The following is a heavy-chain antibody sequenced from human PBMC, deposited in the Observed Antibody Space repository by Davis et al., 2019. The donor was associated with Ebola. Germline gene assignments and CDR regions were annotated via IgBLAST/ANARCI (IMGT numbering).Heavy chain of an antibody. CDR3: AKATEYYSYMDV. V-gene: IGHV3-43*01. CDR1: GFTFDYYS. Sequence: GESLKISCAASGFTFDYYSMHWVRQAPGKGLERVSLINWDSSSTYYADSVKGRFTISRDNRKNSLYLQMNSLRTEDTALYYCAKATEYYSYMDVWGKGTTVTVSS. CDR2: INWDSSST. J-gene: IGHJ6*03.